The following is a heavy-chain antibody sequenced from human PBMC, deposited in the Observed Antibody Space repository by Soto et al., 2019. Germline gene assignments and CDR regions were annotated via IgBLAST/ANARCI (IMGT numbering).Heavy chain of an antibody. CDR1: GFTFSSYA. D-gene: IGHD3-3*01. Sequence: GGSLRLSCAASGFTFSSYAMSWVRQAPGKGLERVSAISGSGGSTYYADSVKGRFTISRDNSKNTLYLQMNSLRAEDTAVYYCAKETNRGITIFGVVIPYGMDVWGQGTTVTVSS. J-gene: IGHJ6*02. V-gene: IGHV3-23*01. CDR2: ISGSGGST. CDR3: AKETNRGITIFGVVIPYGMDV.